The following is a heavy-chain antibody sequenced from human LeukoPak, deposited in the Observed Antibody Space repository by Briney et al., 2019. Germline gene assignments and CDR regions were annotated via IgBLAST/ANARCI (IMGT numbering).Heavy chain of an antibody. CDR3: ASLGCSSTSCHAAPKPGFDY. Sequence: SETLSLTCAVYGGSFNGYYWSWIRQPPGKGLEWIGEINHSGSTNYNPSLKSRVTISVDTSKNQFSLKLSSVTAADTAVYYCASLGCSSTSCHAAPKPGFDYWGQGTLVTVSS. D-gene: IGHD2-2*01. V-gene: IGHV4-34*01. CDR2: INHSGST. J-gene: IGHJ4*02. CDR1: GGSFNGYY.